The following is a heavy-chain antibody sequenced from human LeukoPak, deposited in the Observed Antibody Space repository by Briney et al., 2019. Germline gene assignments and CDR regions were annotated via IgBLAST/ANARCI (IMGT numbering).Heavy chain of an antibody. CDR1: GFTFTTHA. CDR3: ARDGGSYLQPTDY. CDR2: ITGGGDST. D-gene: IGHD1-26*01. J-gene: IGHJ4*02. V-gene: IGHV3-23*01. Sequence: PGGSLRLSCAASGFTFTTHAMSWVRQAPGKGLEWVSSITGGGDSTYYADSVKGRFTISRDNSKNTLYLQMNSLRAEDTAVYHCARDGGSYLQPTDYWGQGTLVTVSS.